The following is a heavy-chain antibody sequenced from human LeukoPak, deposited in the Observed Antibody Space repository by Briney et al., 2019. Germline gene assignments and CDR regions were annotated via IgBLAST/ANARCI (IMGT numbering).Heavy chain of an antibody. D-gene: IGHD1-26*01. CDR1: GYTFTGYY. CDR2: INPNSGGT. J-gene: IGHJ6*03. CDR3: ARVAEVGSYLNYYYMDV. Sequence: ASVKVSCKASGYTFTGYYMHWVRQAPGQGLEWMGWINPNSGGTNYAQKFQGRVTMTRDTSISTAYMELSRLRSDDTAVYYCARVAEVGSYLNYYYMDVWGKGTTVTVSS. V-gene: IGHV1-2*02.